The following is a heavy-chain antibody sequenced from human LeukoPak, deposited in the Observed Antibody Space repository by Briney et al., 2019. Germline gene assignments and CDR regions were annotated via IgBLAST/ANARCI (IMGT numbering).Heavy chain of an antibody. D-gene: IGHD6-13*01. CDR1: GYTFTSYA. Sequence: ASVKVSCKASGYTFTSYAMNWVRPAPGQGREWVGWINTNTGNPTYAQGFTGRFVFSLDTSVSTAYLQISSLKAEDTAVYYCASINTPQYSSSYYTEDYWGQGTLVTVSS. CDR2: INTNTGNP. CDR3: ASINTPQYSSSYYTEDY. J-gene: IGHJ4*02. V-gene: IGHV7-4-1*02.